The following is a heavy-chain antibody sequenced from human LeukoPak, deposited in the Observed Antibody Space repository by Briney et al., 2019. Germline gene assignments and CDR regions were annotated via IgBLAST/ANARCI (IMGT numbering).Heavy chain of an antibody. V-gene: IGHV1-2*02. CDR1: GYTFTGYY. CDR2: INPNSGGT. CDR3: AREYSSSRLLRGNY. D-gene: IGHD6-19*01. J-gene: IGHJ4*02. Sequence: ASVKVSCKASGYTFTGYYMHWVRQAPGQGLEWMGWINPNSGGTNYAQKFQGRVTMTRDTSISTAYMELSRLRSDDTAVYYCAREYSSSRLLRGNYWGQGTLVTVSS.